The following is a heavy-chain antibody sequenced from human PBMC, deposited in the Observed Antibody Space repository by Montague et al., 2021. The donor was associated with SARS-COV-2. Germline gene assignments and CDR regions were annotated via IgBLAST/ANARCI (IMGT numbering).Heavy chain of an antibody. CDR2: IYYSGDT. CDR1: GGSISTVSYY. V-gene: IGHV4-39*01. J-gene: IGHJ4*02. D-gene: IGHD4-11*01. CDR3: VRGGDYTDYGRVDY. Sequence: SETLSLTCSFSGGSISTVSYYWGWIRQPPRKGLEWIGSIYYSGDTYYNPSLQSRVTISVDTYKNQFSLRLSSVTAAATAVYYCVRGGDYTDYGRVDYWGQGTLVIVSS.